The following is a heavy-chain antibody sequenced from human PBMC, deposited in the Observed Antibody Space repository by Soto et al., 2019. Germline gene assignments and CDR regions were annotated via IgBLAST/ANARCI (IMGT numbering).Heavy chain of an antibody. Sequence: SETLSVTCAVYGGSCSGYYWSWIRQPPGKGLEWIGEINHSGSTNYNPSLKSRVTISVDTSKNQFSLKLSSVTAADTAVYYCARGRNVRRYSSSLRHYYHGMDVWGQGTTVTVSS. CDR2: INHSGST. D-gene: IGHD6-13*01. CDR1: GGSCSGYY. CDR3: ARGRNVRRYSSSLRHYYHGMDV. J-gene: IGHJ6*02. V-gene: IGHV4-34*01.